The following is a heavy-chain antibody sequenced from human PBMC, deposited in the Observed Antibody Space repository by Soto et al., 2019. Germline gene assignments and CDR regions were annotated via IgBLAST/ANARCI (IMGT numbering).Heavy chain of an antibody. CDR3: ARDNYYCSGYKTDNWFDP. V-gene: IGHV4-31*03. J-gene: IGHJ5*02. Sequence: QVQLQESGPGLVKPSQTLSLTCTVSGGSISSGGYYWSWIRQHPGKGLEWIGYIYYSGSTYYNPSLKRRVNVSVDTSKNQFSLTLSSVTAANTAVYYCARDNYYCSGYKTDNWFDPWGQRTLVTVSS. CDR1: GGSISSGGYY. CDR2: IYYSGST. D-gene: IGHD3-22*01.